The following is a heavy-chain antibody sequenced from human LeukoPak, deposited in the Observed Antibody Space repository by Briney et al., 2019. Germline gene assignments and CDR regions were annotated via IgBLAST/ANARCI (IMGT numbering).Heavy chain of an antibody. V-gene: IGHV1-2*02. D-gene: IGHD3-22*01. J-gene: IGHJ4*02. CDR2: INPNSGGT. CDR3: ARELGSGYYRYFDY. Sequence: ASVKVSCTASGYSFTGYYMHWVRQAPGQGLEWMGWINPNSGGTNYAQKFQGRVSMTRDTSISTAYMELSRLRSDDTAVYYCARELGSGYYRYFDYWGQGTLVTVS. CDR1: GYSFTGYY.